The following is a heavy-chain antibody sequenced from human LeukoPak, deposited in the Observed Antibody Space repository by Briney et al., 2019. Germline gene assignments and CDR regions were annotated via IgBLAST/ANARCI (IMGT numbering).Heavy chain of an antibody. V-gene: IGHV4-39*01. Sequence: SETLSLTCTVSGASINSGTYYWGWVRQPPGKGLEWIGTFSYSGNIYYNPSLESRVTLSVDTSKNQFSLRLRSVTAADTAVYYYSIHTQKTVWGPLNWFDPWGQGTLVTVSS. CDR2: FSYSGNI. D-gene: IGHD7-27*01. J-gene: IGHJ5*02. CDR1: GASINSGTYY. CDR3: SIHTQKTVWGPLNWFDP.